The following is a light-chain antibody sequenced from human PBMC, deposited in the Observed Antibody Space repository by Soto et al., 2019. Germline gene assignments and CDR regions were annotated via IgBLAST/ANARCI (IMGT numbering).Light chain of an antibody. V-gene: IGKV1-5*03. CDR3: RHYNSYSVA. CDR1: QTISSW. CDR2: KAS. Sequence: DIQMTQSPSTLSGSVGDRVTITCRASQTISSWLAWYQQKPGKAPKLLIYKASNLKSGVTSRFSGSGSGTEFTLTISSLQPDDFATYYCRHYNSYSVAFGQGTKVELK. J-gene: IGKJ1*01.